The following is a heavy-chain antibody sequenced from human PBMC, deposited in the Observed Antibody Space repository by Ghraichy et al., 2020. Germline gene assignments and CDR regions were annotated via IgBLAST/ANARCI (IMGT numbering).Heavy chain of an antibody. CDR2: IKTDGSTR. Sequence: ETLSLTCAASGFTFSTYWMHWVRQAPGKGLVWVSRIKTDGSTRIYADSVKGRFTISRDNAKNTLYLQMNSLRAEDTAVYYCARDVNWVLFDYWGQGTLVTVSS. CDR1: GFTFSTYW. D-gene: IGHD2-2*03. J-gene: IGHJ4*02. CDR3: ARDVNWVLFDY. V-gene: IGHV3-74*01.